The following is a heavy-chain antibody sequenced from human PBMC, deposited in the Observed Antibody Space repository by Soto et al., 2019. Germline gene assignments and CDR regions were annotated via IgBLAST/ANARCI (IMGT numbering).Heavy chain of an antibody. CDR3: ARSPYCGTSCYTNWFDP. Sequence: ASVKVSCKASGYTFTSYGISWVRQAPGRGLEWMGWISAYNGNTNYAQKLQGRVTMTTDTSTSTAYMELRSLRSDDTAVYYCARSPYCGTSCYTNWFDPWGQGTLVTVSS. CDR2: ISAYNGNT. V-gene: IGHV1-18*04. D-gene: IGHD2-2*02. J-gene: IGHJ5*02. CDR1: GYTFTSYG.